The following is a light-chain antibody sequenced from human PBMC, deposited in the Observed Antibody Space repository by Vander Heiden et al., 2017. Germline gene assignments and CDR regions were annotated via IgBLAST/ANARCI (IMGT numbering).Light chain of an antibody. CDR1: QTITTS. CDR2: DAS. V-gene: IGKV1-5*01. Sequence: IQMTQSPSTLSASVGDRVTITCRASQTITTSLAWYQQEPGKAPKLLIFDASILESGVPSRFSGSGSGTDFTLTISSQQPDAVAPYSCQQENSSPSTFGQGTKMDI. CDR3: QQENSSPST. J-gene: IGKJ2*01.